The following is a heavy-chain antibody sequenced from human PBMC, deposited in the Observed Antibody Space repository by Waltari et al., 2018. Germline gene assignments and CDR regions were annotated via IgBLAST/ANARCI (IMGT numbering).Heavy chain of an antibody. J-gene: IGHJ4*02. CDR2: IRRKANSYAT. D-gene: IGHD3-22*01. Sequence: EVQLVESGGGLVQPGGSLKLSCAASGFTFSGSAMHWVRQASGKGLEGVGRIRRKANSYATAYAASVKGRFTISRDDSKNTAYLQINSLKTEDTAVYYCTRHTGSGYAYWGQGTLVTVSS. CDR1: GFTFSGSA. CDR3: TRHTGSGYAY. V-gene: IGHV3-73*01.